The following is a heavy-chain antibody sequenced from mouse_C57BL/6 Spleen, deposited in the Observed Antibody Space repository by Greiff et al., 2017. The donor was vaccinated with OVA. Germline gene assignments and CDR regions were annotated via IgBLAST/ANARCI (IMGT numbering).Heavy chain of an antibody. J-gene: IGHJ4*01. CDR2: ISYDGSN. V-gene: IGHV3-6*01. D-gene: IGHD3-1*01. CDR1: GYSITSGYY. CDR3: ARGFYLGDAMDY. Sequence: EVKLQESGPGLVKPSQSLSLTCSVTGYSITSGYYWNWIRQFPGNKLEWMGYISYDGSNNYNPSLKNRISITRDTSKNQFFLKLNSVTTEDTATYYCARGFYLGDAMDYWGQGTSVTVSS.